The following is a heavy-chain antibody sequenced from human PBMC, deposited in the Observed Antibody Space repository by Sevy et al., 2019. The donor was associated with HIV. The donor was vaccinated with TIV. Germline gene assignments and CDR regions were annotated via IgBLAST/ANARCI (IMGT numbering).Heavy chain of an antibody. V-gene: IGHV1-2*04. Sequence: ASVKVSCKASGYTFTGYYMHWVRQAPGQGLEWMGWINPNIGGTNYAQKFQGWVTMTRDTSISTAYMELSRLRSDDTAVYYCARGSSSWDYYFDYWGQGTLVTVSS. CDR3: ARGSSSWDYYFDY. CDR1: GYTFTGYY. D-gene: IGHD6-13*01. J-gene: IGHJ4*02. CDR2: INPNIGGT.